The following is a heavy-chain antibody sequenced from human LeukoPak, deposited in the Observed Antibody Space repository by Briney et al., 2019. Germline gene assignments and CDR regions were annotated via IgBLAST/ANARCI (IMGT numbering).Heavy chain of an antibody. J-gene: IGHJ4*02. CDR2: ISGDGSST. D-gene: IGHD1-26*01. CDR3: ARGGQPTDF. V-gene: IGHV3-74*01. CDR1: GFTFSNYW. Sequence: GGSLRLSCAASGFTFSNYWMHWVRHAPGKGLFWVSRISGDGSSTNYADSVKGRFTISRDNAKNTLYLQMNSLRAEDTAVYYCARGGQPTDFWGQGTLVTVSS.